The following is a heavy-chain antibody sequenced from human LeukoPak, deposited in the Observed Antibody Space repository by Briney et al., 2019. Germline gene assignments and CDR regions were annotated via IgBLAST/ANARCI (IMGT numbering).Heavy chain of an antibody. Sequence: AGSLSLSCAAYGFAFRNYDMTWVRQAPGKGLEWVSAINGSSSTTRDANSVRGRFTISRDNSKNTLYLQRNSLRAEDTAVYYCATDPKGDYLGLFDFWGPGTMVTVSS. CDR3: ATDPKGDYLGLFDF. CDR2: INGSSSTT. J-gene: IGHJ3*01. CDR1: GFAFRNYD. D-gene: IGHD4-17*01. V-gene: IGHV3-23*01.